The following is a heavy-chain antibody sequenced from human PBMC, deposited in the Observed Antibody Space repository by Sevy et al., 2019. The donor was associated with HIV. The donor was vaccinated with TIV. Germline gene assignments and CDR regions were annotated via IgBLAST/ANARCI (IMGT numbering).Heavy chain of an antibody. Sequence: SETLSLTCGVYNGSFSGYYWSRIRQSPEKGLEWIGQINHSRSTNYNPSLKSRITISIDMSKSQFSLNLSSVTTADTAIYYCGRSGSYYQVSWFDPWGQGTLVTVSS. V-gene: IGHV4-34*01. CDR1: NGSFSGYY. J-gene: IGHJ5*02. CDR2: INHSRST. D-gene: IGHD3-10*01. CDR3: GRSGSYYQVSWFDP.